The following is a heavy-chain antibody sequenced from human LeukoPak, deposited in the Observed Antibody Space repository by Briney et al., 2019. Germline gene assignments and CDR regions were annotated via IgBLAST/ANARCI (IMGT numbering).Heavy chain of an antibody. V-gene: IGHV3-21*01. Sequence: GGSLRLSCAGSGFTFSTYSMNWVRQAPGKGLEWVASISSTSRYIYHADSVKGRFTISRDDAKSSLFLQMNSLRAEDTAVYYCAGAFDTSWDYYYMDVWGKGTTVTVSS. CDR2: ISSTSRYI. D-gene: IGHD2-2*01. CDR3: AGAFDTSWDYYYMDV. CDR1: GFTFSTYS. J-gene: IGHJ6*03.